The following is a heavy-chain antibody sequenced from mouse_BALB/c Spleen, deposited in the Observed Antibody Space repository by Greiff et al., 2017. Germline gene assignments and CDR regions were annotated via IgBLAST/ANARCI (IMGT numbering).Heavy chain of an antibody. J-gene: IGHJ4*01. V-gene: IGHV3-6*02. CDR2: ISYDGSN. CDR1: GYSITSCYY. Sequence: DVQLQESGPGLVKPSQSLSLTCSVTGYSITSCYYWNWIRQFPGNKLEWMGYISYDGSNNYNPSLKNRISITRDTSKNQFFLKLNSVTTEDTATYYCAREPITAGYAMDYWGQGTSVTVSA. D-gene: IGHD1-2*01. CDR3: AREPITAGYAMDY.